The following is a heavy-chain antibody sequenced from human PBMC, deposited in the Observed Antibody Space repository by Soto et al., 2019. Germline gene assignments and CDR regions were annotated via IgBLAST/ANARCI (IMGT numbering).Heavy chain of an antibody. CDR3: ARAYYDILTGSHLSWFDP. D-gene: IGHD3-9*01. CDR2: IYPGDSDT. V-gene: IGHV5-51*01. Sequence: PGESRKISCXGSGYSFTSYWIGWVRQMPGKGLEWMGIIYPGDSDTRYSPSFQGQVTISADKSISTAYLQWSSLKASDTAMYYCARAYYDILTGSHLSWFDPWGQGTLVTVSS. J-gene: IGHJ5*02. CDR1: GYSFTSYW.